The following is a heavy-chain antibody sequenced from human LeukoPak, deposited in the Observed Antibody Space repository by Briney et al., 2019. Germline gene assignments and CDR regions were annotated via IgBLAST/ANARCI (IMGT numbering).Heavy chain of an antibody. V-gene: IGHV5-51*01. CDR1: GYSFTSYW. D-gene: IGHD6-13*01. CDR3: ARLAPGPFVAALRNEDWYFDL. CDR2: IYPGDSDT. J-gene: IGHJ2*01. Sequence: GESLKISCKGSGYSFTSYWIGWVRQMPGKGLEWMGIIYPGDSDTRYSPSFQGQVTISADKSISTAYLQWSSLKASDTAMYYCARLAPGPFVAALRNEDWYFDLWGRGTLVTVSS.